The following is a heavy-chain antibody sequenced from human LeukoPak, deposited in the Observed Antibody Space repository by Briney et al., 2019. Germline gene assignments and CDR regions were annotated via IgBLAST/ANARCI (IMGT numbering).Heavy chain of an antibody. CDR3: ARDLRSSGWYVFDH. CDR2: IYYSGST. D-gene: IGHD6-19*01. J-gene: IGHJ4*02. V-gene: IGHV4-59*01. CDR1: GGSISSYY. Sequence: SETLSLTCTVSGGSISSYYWSWIRQPPGKGLEWIGYIYYSGSTNYNPSLKSRVTISVDTSKNQSSLKLSSVTAADTAVYYCARDLRSSGWYVFDHWGRGTLVTVSS.